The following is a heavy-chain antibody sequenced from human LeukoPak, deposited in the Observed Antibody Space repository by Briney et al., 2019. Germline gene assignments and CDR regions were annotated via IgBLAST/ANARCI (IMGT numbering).Heavy chain of an antibody. Sequence: GGSLRLSCAASGFTFDNYAMSWVRQAPGKGLEWVSGIQWNGGSPAYADSVKGRFTISRDNPKNSLYLQMDSRRAEDTALYYCARTVDILTGYYVYHFDHWGQGTLVTVSS. CDR3: ARTVDILTGYYVYHFDH. J-gene: IGHJ4*02. CDR1: GFTFDNYA. D-gene: IGHD3-9*01. V-gene: IGHV3-20*04. CDR2: IQWNGGSP.